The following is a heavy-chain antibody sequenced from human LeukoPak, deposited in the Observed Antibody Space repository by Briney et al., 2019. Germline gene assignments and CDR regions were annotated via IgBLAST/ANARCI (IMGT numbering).Heavy chain of an antibody. CDR3: ERAARRTHRAHYFGY. J-gene: IGHJ4*02. CDR2: ISYDGSNK. V-gene: IGHV3-30*09. CDR1: RFTIISYA. D-gene: IGHD1-1*01. Sequence: GGSLRLTCAASRFTIISYAYQWFRQAPAKGLQWVAVISYDGSNKYYADSVKGRFAISRDNSKNTLYLQMNSLRSLTTAVYSGERAARRTHRAHYFGYWGQGTLVTVSS.